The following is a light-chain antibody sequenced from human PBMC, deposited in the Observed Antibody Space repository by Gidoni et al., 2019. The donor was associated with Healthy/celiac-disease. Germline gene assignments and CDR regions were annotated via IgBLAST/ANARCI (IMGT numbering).Light chain of an antibody. CDR3: QQYNNLWT. CDR2: KAS. J-gene: IGKJ1*01. CDR1: QSISSW. V-gene: IGKV1-5*03. Sequence: DIQMTQSPSTLSASVGDRVTITCRASQSISSWLAWYQQKPGKAPKLLIYKASSLESGVPSRFSGSGSGTEFTLTISSLQPDDSATYYCQQYNNLWTFGQGTKVEIK.